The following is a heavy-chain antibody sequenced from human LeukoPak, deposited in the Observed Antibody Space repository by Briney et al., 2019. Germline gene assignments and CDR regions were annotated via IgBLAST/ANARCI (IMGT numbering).Heavy chain of an antibody. D-gene: IGHD3-10*01. J-gene: IGHJ4*02. Sequence: SETLSLTCIVSGGSINNINYYWGWIRQPPGKGLEWIGSTYYAGNTYYNPSLTSRLTISRHTSKNQFSLKLSSVTASDTAVYYCARHLPGGGSGTKLPDYWGQGILVTVSS. CDR1: GGSINNINYY. CDR3: ARHLPGGGSGTKLPDY. CDR2: TYYAGNT. V-gene: IGHV4-39*01.